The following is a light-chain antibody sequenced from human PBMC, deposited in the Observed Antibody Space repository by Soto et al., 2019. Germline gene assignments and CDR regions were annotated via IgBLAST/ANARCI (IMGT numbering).Light chain of an antibody. V-gene: IGKV1-5*03. CDR2: KAS. Sequence: DTLMTQSPSTLSASIGDRVTITCRASQSISSWLAWYQQKPGKAPKLLIYKASSLESGVPSRFSGSGSGTEFTLTISSLQPDDFATYYCQQYNSFTWTFDQGTKVEIK. CDR3: QQYNSFTWT. CDR1: QSISSW. J-gene: IGKJ1*01.